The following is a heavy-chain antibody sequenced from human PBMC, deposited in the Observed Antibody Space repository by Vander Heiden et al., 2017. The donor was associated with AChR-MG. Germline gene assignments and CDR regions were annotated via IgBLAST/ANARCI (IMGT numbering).Heavy chain of an antibody. Sequence: QVQLVQSGAEVKKPGASVKVSCKASGYTFTSYYMHWVRQAPGQGLEWMGISNPSGGSTSYAQKFQGRVTMTRDTSTSTVYMELSSLRSEDTAVYYCARIGWLGGGAGGRDYWGQGTLVTVSS. CDR1: GYTFTSYY. D-gene: IGHD3-10*01. CDR3: ARIGWLGGGAGGRDY. J-gene: IGHJ4*02. V-gene: IGHV1-46*03. CDR2: SNPSGGST.